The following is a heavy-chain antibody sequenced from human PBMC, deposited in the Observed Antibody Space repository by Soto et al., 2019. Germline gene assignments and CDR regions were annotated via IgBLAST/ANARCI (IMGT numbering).Heavy chain of an antibody. CDR3: SKDQLGSTTTDF. J-gene: IGHJ4*02. V-gene: IGHV1-18*04. CDR2: ISAYNGNT. Sequence: QVQLVQSGAEVKKPGASVKVSCKASGYTFSNYGITWVRQAPGQGLEWMGWISAYNGNTNFGQKFQDRVTMTRDTSTRTAYMELRSLRSDDTAVYYCSKDQLGSTTTDFWGQGTLVTVSS. CDR1: GYTFSNYG. D-gene: IGHD4-17*01.